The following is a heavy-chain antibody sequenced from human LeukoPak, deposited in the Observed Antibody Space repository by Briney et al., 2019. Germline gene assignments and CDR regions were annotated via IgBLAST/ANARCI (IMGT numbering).Heavy chain of an antibody. CDR3: AREAEEYSSSSFDY. V-gene: IGHV1-18*01. J-gene: IGHJ4*02. D-gene: IGHD6-6*01. CDR2: ISAYNGNT. CDR1: GYTFTSYG. Sequence: ASVKVSRKASGYTFTSYGISWVRQAPGQGLEWMGWISAYNGNTNYAQKLQGRVTMTTDTSTSTAYMELRSLRSDDTAVYYCAREAEEYSSSSFDYWGQGTLVTVSS.